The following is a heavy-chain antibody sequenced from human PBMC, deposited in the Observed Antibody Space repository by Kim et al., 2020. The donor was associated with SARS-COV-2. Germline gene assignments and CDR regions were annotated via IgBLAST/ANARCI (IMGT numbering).Heavy chain of an antibody. D-gene: IGHD4-17*01. J-gene: IGHJ3*02. CDR3: ARDKGDDYGDYYHAFDI. Sequence: GGSLRLSCAASGFTFSSYGMHWVRQAPGKGLEWVAIIWYDGNKKYYVDSVKGRFTISRDNSKNTLYLQMNSLRAEDTAVYYCARDKGDDYGDYYHAFDIWGQGTVVTVSS. V-gene: IGHV3-33*01. CDR1: GFTFSSYG. CDR2: IWYDGNKK.